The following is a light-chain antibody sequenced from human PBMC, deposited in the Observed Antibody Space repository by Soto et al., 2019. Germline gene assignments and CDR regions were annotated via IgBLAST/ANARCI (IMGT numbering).Light chain of an antibody. Sequence: DIVLTQSPATLSLSPGERATLSCRASQSIRSPFLAWYQQKPGQAPRLFIHGASSRATGIPDRFSGSGSGTDITLTISRLEPEDFAVYYCGSDEWTFGQGTKVE. CDR3: GSDEWT. V-gene: IGKV3-20*01. J-gene: IGKJ1*01. CDR1: QSIRSPF. CDR2: GAS.